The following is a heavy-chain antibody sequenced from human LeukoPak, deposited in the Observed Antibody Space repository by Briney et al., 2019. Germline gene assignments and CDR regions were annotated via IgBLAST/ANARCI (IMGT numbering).Heavy chain of an antibody. D-gene: IGHD6-6*01. CDR3: AKSAQLDN. CDR2: IGGSGGST. J-gene: IGHJ4*02. CDR1: GFTLSSYA. V-gene: IGHV3-23*01. Sequence: QPGGSLRLPCAASGFTLSSYAMSWVRQAPGKGLEWVSAIGGSGGSTFYAGSVKGRFTISRDNSRNTVYLQMNSLRAEDTAVYYCAKSAQLDNWGLGTLVTVSS.